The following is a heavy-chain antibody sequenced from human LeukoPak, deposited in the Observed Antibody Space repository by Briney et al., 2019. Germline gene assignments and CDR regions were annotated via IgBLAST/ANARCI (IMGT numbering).Heavy chain of an antibody. CDR1: GGSITSNYY. CDR3: ARDSSGGYGTFDY. CDR2: ISSSGST. V-gene: IGHV4-30-4*01. J-gene: IGHJ4*02. D-gene: IGHD2-8*02. Sequence: SQTLSLTCSVSGGSITSNYYWSWIRQPPGKGLEWIGYISSSGSTYYNPSLKSRVTMSLDTSNNQFSLRLSSVTAADTAVYYCARDSSGGYGTFDYWGQGTLVTVSS.